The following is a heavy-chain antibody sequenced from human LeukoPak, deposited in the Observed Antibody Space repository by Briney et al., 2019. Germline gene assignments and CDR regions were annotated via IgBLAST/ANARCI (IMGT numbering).Heavy chain of an antibody. CDR3: ARDPPAGSSSLDY. V-gene: IGHV1-2*02. CDR2: INPNSGGT. Sequence: GASVKVSCKASGYTFTIYYMHWVRQAPGQGLEWMGWINPNSGGTNYAQKFQGRVTMTRNTSISTAYMELSRLRSDDTAVYYCARDPPAGSSSLDYWGQGTLVTVSS. J-gene: IGHJ4*02. D-gene: IGHD6-13*01. CDR1: GYTFTIYY.